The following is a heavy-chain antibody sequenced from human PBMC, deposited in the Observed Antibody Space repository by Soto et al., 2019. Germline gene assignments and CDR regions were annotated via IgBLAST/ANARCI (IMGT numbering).Heavy chain of an antibody. CDR2: IYYSGST. J-gene: IGHJ4*02. D-gene: IGHD5-18*01. CDR1: GGSISSSSYY. V-gene: IGHV4-39*01. CDR3: ARHNPLLSAMVKYFDY. Sequence: SETLSLTCTVSGGSISSSSYYWGWIRQPPGKGLEWIGSIYYSGSTYYNPSLKSRVTISVDTSKNQFSLKLSSVTAADTAVYYCARHNPLLSAMVKYFDYWGQGTLVTVSS.